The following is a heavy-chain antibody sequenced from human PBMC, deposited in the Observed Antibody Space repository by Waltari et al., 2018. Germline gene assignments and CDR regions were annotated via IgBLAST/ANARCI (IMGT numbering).Heavy chain of an antibody. J-gene: IGHJ3*02. CDR3: ARPLGRAHDAFDI. V-gene: IGHV4-4*07. CDR1: GGSISSYY. Sequence: QVQLQESGPGLVKPSETLSLTCTVSGGSISSYYWSWIRQPAGKGLEWIERIYTSGSPNYNPSLNGRVTMSVDTSQNQFSLKLSSVTAADTALYYCARPLGRAHDAFDIWGQGTMVTVSS. CDR2: IYTSGSP. D-gene: IGHD1-26*01.